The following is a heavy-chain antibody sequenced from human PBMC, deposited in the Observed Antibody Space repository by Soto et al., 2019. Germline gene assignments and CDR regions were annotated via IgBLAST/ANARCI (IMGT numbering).Heavy chain of an antibody. CDR1: GFTFNNYA. CDR3: AKGVAGPNCTRTSCLFYFDY. J-gene: IGHJ4*02. Sequence: EVQLLQSGGVLVQPGGSLRLSCAASGFTFNNYAMSWVRQAPGKGLEWVSTISDSGATYYADSVKGRFTISRDNSKNTLYLQMSSLIAEDTAVYFCAKGVAGPNCTRTSCLFYFDYWGQGSLVTVSS. CDR2: ISDSGAT. V-gene: IGHV3-23*01. D-gene: IGHD2-2*01.